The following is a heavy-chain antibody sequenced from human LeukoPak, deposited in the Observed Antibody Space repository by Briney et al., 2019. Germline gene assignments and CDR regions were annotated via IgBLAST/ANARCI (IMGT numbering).Heavy chain of an antibody. CDR2: IGGSGGST. CDR1: GFTFSSYA. D-gene: IGHD2-8*01. V-gene: IGHV3-23*01. J-gene: IGHJ4*02. CDR3: AKGGYCTNGVCYSNTFFDY. Sequence: GGSLRLSCAASGFTFSSYAMSWVRQAPGKGLEWVSAIGGSGGSTYYADSVKGRFTISRDNSKNTLYLQMNSLRAEDTAVYYCAKGGYCTNGVCYSNTFFDYWGQGTLVTVSS.